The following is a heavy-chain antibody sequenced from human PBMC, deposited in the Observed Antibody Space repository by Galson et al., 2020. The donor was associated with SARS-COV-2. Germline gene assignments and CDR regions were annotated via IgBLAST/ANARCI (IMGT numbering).Heavy chain of an antibody. CDR2: ISTSKGNS. CDR3: TRGGTTAGRNGYVQY. V-gene: IGHV1-18*04. Sequence: GESLKISCKASGYSFTTYGISWLRLAPGRGLEWLGWISTSKGNSLYAPKFQGRVTLTTDTATKAAYMELRSLRSDDTATYYCTRGGTTAGRNGYVQYWGQGTPVTVSS. D-gene: IGHD1-1*01. J-gene: IGHJ1*01. CDR1: GYSFTTYG.